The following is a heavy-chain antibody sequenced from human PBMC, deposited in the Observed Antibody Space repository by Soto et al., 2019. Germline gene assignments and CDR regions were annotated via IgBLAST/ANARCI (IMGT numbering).Heavy chain of an antibody. CDR3: AKVPAIVGATEIDY. V-gene: IGHV3-23*01. CDR1: GFTFSSYA. D-gene: IGHD1-26*01. J-gene: IGHJ4*02. Sequence: GGSLRLSCAASGFTFSSYAMSWVRQAPGKGLEWVSAISGSGGSTYYADSVKGRFTISRDNSKNTLYLQMNSLRAEDTAVYYCAKVPAIVGATEIDYWGQGTLVTVSS. CDR2: ISGSGGST.